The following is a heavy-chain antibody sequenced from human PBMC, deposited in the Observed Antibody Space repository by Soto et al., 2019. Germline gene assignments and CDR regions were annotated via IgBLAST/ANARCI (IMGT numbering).Heavy chain of an antibody. Sequence: EVQLVESGGNLAQPGGSLRLSCAASGFTFSTYPMHWVRQGPGTGLEYVAGISGNGGRTHYAHSVKGRFTISRDNSKSTLYLQMGSLRAEDMAVYYCARDYCPGGVCYTICDYWGQGTLVTVSS. J-gene: IGHJ4*02. CDR3: ARDYCPGGVCYTICDY. D-gene: IGHD2-8*02. V-gene: IGHV3-64*01. CDR1: GFTFSTYP. CDR2: ISGNGGRT.